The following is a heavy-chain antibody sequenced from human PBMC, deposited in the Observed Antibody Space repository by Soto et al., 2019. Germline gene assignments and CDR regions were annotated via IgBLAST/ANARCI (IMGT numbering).Heavy chain of an antibody. CDR2: IYPGDSDT. J-gene: IGHJ6*02. CDR1: GYKPSTWHNFTSYW. D-gene: IGHD3-10*01. Sequence: GESLKISCKGSGYKPSTWHNFTSYWIAWGRQMPGEGLEWMGIIYPGDSDTRYSPSFQGQVTISADKSIDTVYLQWSSLKASDTAMYYCASSYYYGSGSYYNLPKWSMDVWGQGTTVTVSS. V-gene: IGHV5-51*01. CDR3: ASSYYYGSGSYYNLPKWSMDV.